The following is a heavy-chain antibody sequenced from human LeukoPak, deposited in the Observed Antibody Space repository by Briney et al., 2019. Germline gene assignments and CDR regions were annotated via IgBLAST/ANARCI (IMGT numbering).Heavy chain of an antibody. V-gene: IGHV3-48*01. D-gene: IGHD1-26*01. CDR3: ARDGELLDY. J-gene: IGHJ4*02. CDR1: GFTFSSYS. Sequence: GGSLRLSCAASGFTFSSYSMNWVRQAPGRGLEWVSYISSSSSTIYYADSVKGRFTISRDNAKNSLYLQMNSLRAEDTAVYYCARDGELLDYWGQGTLATVSS. CDR2: ISSSSSTI.